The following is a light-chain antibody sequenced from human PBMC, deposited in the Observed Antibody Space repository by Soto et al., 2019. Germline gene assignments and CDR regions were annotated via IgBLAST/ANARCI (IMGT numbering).Light chain of an antibody. Sequence: DIQMTQSPSSLSASIGDRVTITCRASQGINNYLAWFQQKPGRAPKSLIYAASNLQSGVPSKFSGSGSGTDVTLTIDSLQPEDFATYYCQQYNSYPLTFGQGTRLEI. J-gene: IGKJ5*01. CDR2: AAS. CDR1: QGINNY. V-gene: IGKV1-16*02. CDR3: QQYNSYPLT.